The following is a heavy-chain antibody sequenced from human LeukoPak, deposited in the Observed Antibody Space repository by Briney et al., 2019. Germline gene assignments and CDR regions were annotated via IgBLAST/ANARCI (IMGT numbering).Heavy chain of an antibody. CDR2: TYSDGST. D-gene: IGHD6-19*01. Sequence: PSETLSLTCTVSGGSLSGFYWSWLRQSPRLGLEWIGLTYSDGSTMYNPSLTSRVTISVDTSKNQISLRLTSVTAADTAIYYCARDVVAVPGFDNWFDPWGQGTLVTVSS. V-gene: IGHV4-59*01. CDR3: ARDVVAVPGFDNWFDP. CDR1: GGSLSGFY. J-gene: IGHJ5*02.